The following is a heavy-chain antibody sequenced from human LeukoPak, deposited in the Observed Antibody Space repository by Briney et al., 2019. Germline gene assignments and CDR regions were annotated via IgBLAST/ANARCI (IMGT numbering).Heavy chain of an antibody. CDR2: MNPNSGDT. CDR3: ARGRHDSSGYYQGPDY. Sequence: ASVKVSCKASGYTFTSYDINWVRQATGQGLEWMGWMNPNSGDTGYAQKFQGRVTMTRNTSISTAYMELSSLRSEDTAVYYCARGRHDSSGYYQGPDYWGQGTLVTVSS. V-gene: IGHV1-8*01. J-gene: IGHJ4*02. CDR1: GYTFTSYD. D-gene: IGHD3-22*01.